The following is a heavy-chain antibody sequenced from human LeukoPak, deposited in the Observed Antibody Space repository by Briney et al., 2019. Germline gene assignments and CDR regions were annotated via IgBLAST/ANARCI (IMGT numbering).Heavy chain of an antibody. CDR1: GFTFSSYS. CDR3: AKDRMSGIVSAADPERSIDY. V-gene: IGHV3-21*04. D-gene: IGHD1-1*01. Sequence: PGGSLRLSCAASGFTFSSYSMNWVRQAPGKGLEWVSCISSTSSSYIYYADSVKGRFTISRDNSKNTLYLQMNSLRAEDTAVYYCAKDRMSGIVSAADPERSIDYWGQGTLVTVSS. CDR2: ISSTSSSYI. J-gene: IGHJ4*02.